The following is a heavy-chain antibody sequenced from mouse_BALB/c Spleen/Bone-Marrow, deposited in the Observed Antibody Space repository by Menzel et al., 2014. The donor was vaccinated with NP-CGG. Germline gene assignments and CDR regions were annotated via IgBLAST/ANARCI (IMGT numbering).Heavy chain of an antibody. Sequence: EVQGVESGGDLVKPGGSLKLSCAASGFTFSSYGMSWVRPTPDKRLEWVATISSRGSYTFYPDSVKGRFTISRDNAKNTLYLQMSSLKSEDTAIYYCSRRSDYDYFGYWGQGTTLTVSS. V-gene: IGHV5-6*01. J-gene: IGHJ2*01. D-gene: IGHD2-4*01. CDR3: SRRSDYDYFGY. CDR1: GFTFSSYG. CDR2: ISSRGSYT.